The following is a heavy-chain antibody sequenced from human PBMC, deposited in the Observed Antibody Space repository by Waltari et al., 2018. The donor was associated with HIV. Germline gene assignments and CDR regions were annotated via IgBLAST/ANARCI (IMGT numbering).Heavy chain of an antibody. J-gene: IGHJ4*02. V-gene: IGHV1-8*01. CDR3: ARDGVRGDRYFDY. CDR1: GNTFTSYD. Sequence: QVQRVQSGAEVKKPGASVKVSCKASGNTFTSYDMNWVRQAPGQGLEGMGWLNPHSATTGYAQRFQCRVTMTMNTSLGTAYVELSSLRSEDTAVYYCARDGVRGDRYFDYWGPGTLVTVSS. CDR2: LNPHSATT. D-gene: IGHD3-16*01.